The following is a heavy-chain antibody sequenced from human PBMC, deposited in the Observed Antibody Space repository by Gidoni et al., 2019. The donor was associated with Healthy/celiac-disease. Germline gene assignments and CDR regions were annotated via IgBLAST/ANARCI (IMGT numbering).Heavy chain of an antibody. V-gene: IGHV3-73*01. CDR3: TRAYYDSSGYQHFDAFDI. D-gene: IGHD3-22*01. Sequence: TFSGSAMHWVRQASGKGLEWVGRIRSKANSYATAYAASVKGRFTISRDDSKNTAYLQMNSLKTEDTAVYYCTRAYYDSSGYQHFDAFDIWGQGTMVTVSS. CDR1: TFSGSA. CDR2: IRSKANSYAT. J-gene: IGHJ3*02.